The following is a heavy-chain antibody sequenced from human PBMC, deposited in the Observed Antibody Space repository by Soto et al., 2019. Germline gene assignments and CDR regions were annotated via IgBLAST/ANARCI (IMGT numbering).Heavy chain of an antibody. CDR2: ISPYNGNT. V-gene: IGHV1-18*01. CDR3: ATQIDTVMVFRD. Sequence: QVQLVQSGAEVKKPGASVKGSCKASDKTFLSYGISWVRQGPGQGREWMGWISPYNGNTNYAQKLQGRVTMTTDTSTSTAYMELRSLRSDDTAVYYCATQIDTVMVFRDWGQGTLVTVSS. J-gene: IGHJ4*02. D-gene: IGHD5-18*01. CDR1: DKTFLSYG.